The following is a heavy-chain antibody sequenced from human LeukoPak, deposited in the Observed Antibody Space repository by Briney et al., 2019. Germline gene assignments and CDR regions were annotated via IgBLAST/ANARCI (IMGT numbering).Heavy chain of an antibody. CDR3: SSLGGVTIFGVVTPLGAFDI. Sequence: PGGSLRLSCAASGFTFSSYAMSWVRQAPGKGLEWVSAIIGSGGSTYYADSVKGRFTISRDNSKNTLYLQMNSLRAEDTAVYYCSSLGGVTIFGVVTPLGAFDIWGQGTMVTVSS. CDR1: GFTFSSYA. J-gene: IGHJ3*02. V-gene: IGHV3-23*01. CDR2: IIGSGGST. D-gene: IGHD3-3*01.